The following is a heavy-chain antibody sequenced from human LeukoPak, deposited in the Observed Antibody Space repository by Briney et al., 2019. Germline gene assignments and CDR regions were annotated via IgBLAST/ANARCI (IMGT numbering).Heavy chain of an antibody. J-gene: IGHJ3*02. D-gene: IGHD1-26*01. Sequence: SETLSLTCAVYGGSFSSYYWGWIRQPPGKGLEWIGSIYYSGSTYYNPSLKSRVTISVDTSKNQFSLKLSSVTAADTAVYYCARAPLAVGATVAFDIWGQGTMVTVSS. CDR1: GGSFSSYY. CDR3: ARAPLAVGATVAFDI. CDR2: IYYSGST. V-gene: IGHV4-39*07.